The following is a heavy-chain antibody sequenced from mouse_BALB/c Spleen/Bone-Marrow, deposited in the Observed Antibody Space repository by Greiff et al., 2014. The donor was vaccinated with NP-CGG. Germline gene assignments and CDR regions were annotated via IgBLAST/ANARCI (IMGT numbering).Heavy chain of an antibody. V-gene: IGHV2-9*02. CDR2: IWAGGST. CDR3: ARITTATGAMDY. J-gene: IGHJ4*01. D-gene: IGHD1-2*01. CDR1: GFSLTSYG. Sequence: VKLVESGPGLVAPSQSLSITCTVSGFSLTSYGVHWVRQPSGKGLEWLGVIWAGGSTNYNSALMSRLSISKDNSKSQVFLKMNSLQTDDAAMYYCARITTATGAMDYWGQGTSVTVSS.